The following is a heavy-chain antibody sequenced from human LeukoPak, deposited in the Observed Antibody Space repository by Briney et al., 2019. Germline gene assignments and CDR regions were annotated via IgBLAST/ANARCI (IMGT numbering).Heavy chain of an antibody. D-gene: IGHD2-15*01. Sequence: PSETLSLTCTVSGGSISSSSYYWGWIRQPPGKGLEWIGSIYYSGSTYYNPSLKSRVTISVDTSKNQFSLWLSSVTAAVTAVYYCARADLGYCNSHSCPEDYYYYDMDVWGKGTTVTVSS. CDR2: IYYSGST. CDR1: GGSISSSSYY. CDR3: ARADLGYCNSHSCPEDYYYYDMDV. V-gene: IGHV4-39*07. J-gene: IGHJ6*03.